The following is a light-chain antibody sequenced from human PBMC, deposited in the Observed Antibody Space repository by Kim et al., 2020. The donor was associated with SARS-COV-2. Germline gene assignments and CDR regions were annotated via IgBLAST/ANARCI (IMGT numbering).Light chain of an antibody. CDR1: SLRTDY. CDR3: NSRDSNDYVV. Sequence: VALGQTVRITCQGDSLRTDYATWYQQKPGQAPKVVIYGKDNRPSGVPDRFSGSSSGNTAYLTITGTQAGDKADYYCNSRDSNDYVVFGGGTQLTVL. J-gene: IGLJ2*01. CDR2: GKD. V-gene: IGLV3-19*01.